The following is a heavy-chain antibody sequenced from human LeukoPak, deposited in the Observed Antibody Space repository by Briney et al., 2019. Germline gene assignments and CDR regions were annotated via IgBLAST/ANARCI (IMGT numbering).Heavy chain of an antibody. CDR3: ARDSPPYNWNSNFDY. D-gene: IGHD1-7*01. CDR2: ISWNSGSI. Sequence: GRSLRLSCAASGFTFDDYAMHWVRQAPGKGLEWVSGISWNSGSIGYADSVKGRFTISRDNSKNTLYLQMNSLRAEDTAVYYCARDSPPYNWNSNFDYWGQGTLVTVSS. V-gene: IGHV3-9*01. J-gene: IGHJ4*02. CDR1: GFTFDDYA.